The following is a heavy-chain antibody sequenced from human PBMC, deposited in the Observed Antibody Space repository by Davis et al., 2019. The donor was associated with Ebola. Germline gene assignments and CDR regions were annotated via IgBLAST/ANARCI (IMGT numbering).Heavy chain of an antibody. Sequence: VKVSCKASGGTFSSYAISWVRQAPGQGLEWMGRIIPILGIANYAQKFQGRVTITADKSTSTAYMELSSLRSEDTAVYYCARRPVVGYNYFDYWGQGTLVTVSS. CDR3: ARRPVVGYNYFDY. CDR2: IIPILGIA. V-gene: IGHV1-69*04. D-gene: IGHD5-24*01. J-gene: IGHJ4*02. CDR1: GGTFSSYA.